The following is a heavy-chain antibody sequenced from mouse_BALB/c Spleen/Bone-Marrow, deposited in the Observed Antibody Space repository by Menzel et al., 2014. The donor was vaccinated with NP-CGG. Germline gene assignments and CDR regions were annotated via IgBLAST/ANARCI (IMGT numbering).Heavy chain of an antibody. V-gene: IGHV1-69*02. Sequence: VKLMESGAELVRPGASVKLSCKASGYTFTSYWINWAKQRPGQGLEWIGNIYPSDSYTNYNQKFKDKATLTVDKSSSTAYMQLSSPTSEDSAVYYCTRDGSPFAYWGQGTLVTVSA. D-gene: IGHD2-3*01. CDR2: IYPSDSYT. CDR1: GYTFTSYW. J-gene: IGHJ3*01. CDR3: TRDGSPFAY.